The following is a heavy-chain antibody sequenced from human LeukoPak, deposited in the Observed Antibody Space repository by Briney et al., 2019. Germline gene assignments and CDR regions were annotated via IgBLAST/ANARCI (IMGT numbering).Heavy chain of an antibody. V-gene: IGHV3-48*04. CDR3: AGDLYCGNCVCPYRFGSLDY. D-gene: IGHD2-8*01. CDR2: FCSTNTTI. J-gene: IGHJ4*02. CDR1: GFTFSDYT. Sequence: GGSLTLPCAASGFTFSDYTMIWVPQSPGKGLEWVSYFCSTNTTIYYADSVKGRFTIYRDNAKNSLYLQMSSLRAEDTAVYYCAGDLYCGNCVCPYRFGSLDYWGQGTLVTVSS.